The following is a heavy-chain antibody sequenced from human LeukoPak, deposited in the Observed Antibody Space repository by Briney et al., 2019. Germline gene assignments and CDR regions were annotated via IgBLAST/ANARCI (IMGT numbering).Heavy chain of an antibody. V-gene: IGHV3-53*01. D-gene: IGHD3-3*01. CDR3: ARGADFWSSPFDY. J-gene: IGHJ4*02. CDR2: IYSGGKT. Sequence: GRSLRLSCAASGFTVSSYYMIWVRQAPGKGLEWVSIIYSGGKTYYADSVKGRFTISRDNSKNTLYLQMNSLRAEGTAVYFCARGADFWSSPFDYWGQGTLVTVSS. CDR1: GFTVSSYY.